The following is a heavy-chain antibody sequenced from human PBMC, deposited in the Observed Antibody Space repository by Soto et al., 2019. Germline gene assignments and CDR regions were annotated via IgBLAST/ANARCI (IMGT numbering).Heavy chain of an antibody. CDR3: ARDFSTNYQIDY. V-gene: IGHV3-30*03. Sequence: QVQLVESGGGVVQPGRSLRLSCAASGFVFSNYGMHWVHQTPGKGLEWLAVISYDGSNKYYADSVKGRCTISRDNSKNTLYLQMNSLSTDDTAVYYCARDFSTNYQIDYWGQGTLVTVSS. CDR1: GFVFSNYG. CDR2: ISYDGSNK. J-gene: IGHJ4*02. D-gene: IGHD2-8*01.